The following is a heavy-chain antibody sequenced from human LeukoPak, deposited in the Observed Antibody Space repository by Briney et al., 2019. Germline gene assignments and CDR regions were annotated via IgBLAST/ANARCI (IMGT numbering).Heavy chain of an antibody. D-gene: IGHD2-15*01. J-gene: IGHJ4*02. CDR3: ARMGVVVAATPSFDY. CDR1: GYTFTGYY. Sequence: GASVKVSCKASGYTFTGYYMHWVRQAPGQGLEWMGWINPNSGGTNYAQKSQGRVTMTRDASISTAYMELSRLRSDDTAVYYCARMGVVVAATPSFDYWGQGTLVTVSS. CDR2: INPNSGGT. V-gene: IGHV1-2*02.